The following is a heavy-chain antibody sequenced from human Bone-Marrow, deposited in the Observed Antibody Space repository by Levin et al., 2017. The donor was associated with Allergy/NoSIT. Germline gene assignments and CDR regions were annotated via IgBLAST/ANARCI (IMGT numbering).Heavy chain of an antibody. J-gene: IGHJ5*02. CDR3: ARARYSSSHNLFDP. CDR1: GYTFTSYD. Sequence: GASVKVSCKASGYTFTSYDINWVRQATGQGLEWMGWMNPNSGNTGSAQNFQGRITMTRNTSISTAYMELRSLRSEDTAVYYCARARYSSSHNLFDPWGQGTLVTVSS. D-gene: IGHD6-13*01. CDR2: MNPNSGNT. V-gene: IGHV1-8*01.